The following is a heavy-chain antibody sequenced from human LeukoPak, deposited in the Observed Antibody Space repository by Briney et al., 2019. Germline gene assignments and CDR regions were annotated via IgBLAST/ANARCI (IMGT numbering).Heavy chain of an antibody. CDR3: AREMVVTANFDY. J-gene: IGHJ4*02. D-gene: IGHD2-21*02. V-gene: IGHV1-18*01. CDR1: GYTSTSYG. CDR2: ISAYNGNT. Sequence: ASVKVSCKASGYTSTSYGISWVRQAPGQGLEWMGWISAYNGNTNYAQKLQGRVTMTTDTSTSTACMELRSLRSDDTAVYYCAREMVVTANFDYWGQGTLVTVSS.